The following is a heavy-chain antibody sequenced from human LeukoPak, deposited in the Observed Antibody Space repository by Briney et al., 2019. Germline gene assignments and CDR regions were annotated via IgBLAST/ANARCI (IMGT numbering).Heavy chain of an antibody. CDR1: GVSISSYY. CDR3: ARVVPAAIPYYYMDV. CDR2: IYTSGST. Sequence: SETLSLTCTVSGVSISSYYWSWVRQPPGKGLEWIWRIYTSGSTNYNPSLKSRVTMSVDTSKNQFSLKLSSVTAADTAVYYCARVVPAAIPYYYMDVWGKGTTVTVSS. D-gene: IGHD2-2*01. V-gene: IGHV4-4*07. J-gene: IGHJ6*03.